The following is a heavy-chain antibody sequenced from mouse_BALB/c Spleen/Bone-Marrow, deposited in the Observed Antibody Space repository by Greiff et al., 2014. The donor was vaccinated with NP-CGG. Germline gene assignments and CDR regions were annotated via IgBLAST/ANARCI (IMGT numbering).Heavy chain of an antibody. CDR3: ANYYGSSSY. CDR1: GYTFTSSW. V-gene: IGHV1S130*01. D-gene: IGHD1-1*01. J-gene: IGHJ2*01. CDR2: IHPNSGNT. Sequence: QVQLQQPGSVLARPGASVKLSCKASGYTFTSSWMHWAKQRPGQGLEWIGEIHPNSGNTNYNEKFKGKATLTVDTSSSTAYVDPSSLTSEDSAVYYCANYYGSSSYWGQGTTLTVSS.